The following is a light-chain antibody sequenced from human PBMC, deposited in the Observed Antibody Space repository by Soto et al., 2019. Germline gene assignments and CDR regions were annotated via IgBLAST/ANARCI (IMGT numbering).Light chain of an antibody. J-gene: IGLJ1*01. V-gene: IGLV1-40*01. CDR1: SSNIGAGYD. CDR2: GNG. Sequence: QSVLTQPPSVSGAPGQRVTISCTGSSSNIGAGYDVHWYQQLPGTAPKLLIYGNGNRPSGVPDRFSGSKSGTSASLAITGLQPEDEADYYCQSYDSSLTTFVFGTGTKVTVL. CDR3: QSYDSSLTTFV.